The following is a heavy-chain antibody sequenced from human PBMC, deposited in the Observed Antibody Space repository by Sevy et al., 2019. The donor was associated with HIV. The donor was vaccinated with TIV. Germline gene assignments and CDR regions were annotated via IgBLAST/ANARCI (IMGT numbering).Heavy chain of an antibody. Sequence: ASAKVSCKASGRTFNSYAISWVRQAPGQGLEWMGGIIPMLGTAYYVQKFQDRVTITADESTSTAYMELSSLRSEDTAVYYCARSISWYASFDYWGQGTLVTVSS. CDR3: ARSISWYASFDY. CDR1: GRTFNSYA. J-gene: IGHJ4*02. D-gene: IGHD6-13*01. V-gene: IGHV1-69*13. CDR2: IIPMLGTA.